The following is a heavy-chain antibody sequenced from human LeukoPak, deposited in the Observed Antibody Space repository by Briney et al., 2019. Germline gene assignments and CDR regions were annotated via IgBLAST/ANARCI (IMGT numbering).Heavy chain of an antibody. Sequence: GGSLRLSCAASGFTFSSYGMHWVRQAPGKGLEWVAVIWYDGSNKYYADSVKGRFTISRDNSKNTLYLQMNSLRVEDTAVYYCARSYQTTVTTAYYYGMDVWGQGTTVTVSS. V-gene: IGHV3-33*01. CDR2: IWYDGSNK. CDR1: GFTFSSYG. CDR3: ARSYQTTVTTAYYYGMDV. J-gene: IGHJ6*02. D-gene: IGHD4-11*01.